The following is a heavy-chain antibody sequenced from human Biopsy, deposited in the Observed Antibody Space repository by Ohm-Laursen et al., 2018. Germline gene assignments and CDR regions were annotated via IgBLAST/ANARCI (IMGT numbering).Heavy chain of an antibody. Sequence: GSSVKVSCKASGYTFTDAAITWVRQVGGQGFEWLGWISTKTGNTNFAQKLQGRITLTTDASTATAYMELRGLISDDTAVYYCARNRANDYVWGSYGDDNWGQGTLVTVSS. V-gene: IGHV1-18*01. D-gene: IGHD3-16*01. J-gene: IGHJ4*02. CDR2: ISTKTGNT. CDR1: GYTFTDAA. CDR3: ARNRANDYVWGSYGDDN.